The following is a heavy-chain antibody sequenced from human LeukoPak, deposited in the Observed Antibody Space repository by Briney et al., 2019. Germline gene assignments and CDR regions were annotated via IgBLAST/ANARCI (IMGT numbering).Heavy chain of an antibody. Sequence: GGSLRLSCAASGFTFNDYWMSWVRQAPGKGLEWVANIKHDGSEEYYVDSVKGRFTISRDNPKNTLYLQMNSLRAEDAAVYFCAKRGVVIRVILVGFHKEAYYFDSWGQGALVTVSS. CDR1: GFTFNDYW. CDR2: IKHDGSEE. J-gene: IGHJ4*02. CDR3: AKRGVVIRVILVGFHKEAYYFDS. V-gene: IGHV3-7*03. D-gene: IGHD3-22*01.